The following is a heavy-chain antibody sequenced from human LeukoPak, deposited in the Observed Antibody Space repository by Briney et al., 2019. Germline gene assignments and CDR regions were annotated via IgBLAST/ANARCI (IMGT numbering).Heavy chain of an antibody. CDR1: GGSFSGYY. Sequence: SETLSLTCAVYGGSFSGYYWSWIRQPPGKGLEWIGEINHSGSTNYNPSLKSRVTISVDTSKNQFSLKLSSVTAADTAVYYCARHSSRDSSSWYFRLVGFDYWGQGALVTVSS. CDR2: INHSGST. V-gene: IGHV4-34*01. CDR3: ARHSSRDSSSWYFRLVGFDY. D-gene: IGHD6-13*01. J-gene: IGHJ4*02.